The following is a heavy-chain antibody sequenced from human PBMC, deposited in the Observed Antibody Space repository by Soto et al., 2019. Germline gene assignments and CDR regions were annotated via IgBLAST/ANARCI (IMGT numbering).Heavy chain of an antibody. CDR2: IYYSGST. D-gene: IGHD3-3*02. CDR3: ASPKIAFYNLFDP. CDR1: GGSISSSSYY. V-gene: IGHV4-39*01. Sequence: QLQLQESGPGLVKPSETLSLTCTVSGGSISSSSYYWGWIRQPPGKGLEWIGSIYYSGSTYYNPSLKRRVTISVDTSKNHPSLKLSSVTAADTSVYYCASPKIAFYNLFDPWGQGTLVTVSS. J-gene: IGHJ5*02.